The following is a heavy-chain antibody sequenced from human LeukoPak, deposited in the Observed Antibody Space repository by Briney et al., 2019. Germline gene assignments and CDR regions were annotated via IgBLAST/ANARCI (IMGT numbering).Heavy chain of an antibody. J-gene: IGHJ4*02. CDR2: ISYDGSNK. D-gene: IGHD4-23*01. CDR1: GFTFSSYG. CDR3: AKPHEIDSVTPTFDY. V-gene: IGHV3-30*18. Sequence: GGSLRLSCAASGFTFSSYGMHWVRQAPGKGPEWVAVISYDGSNKYYADSVKGRFTISRDNSKNTLYLQMNSLRAEDTAVYYCAKPHEIDSVTPTFDYWGQGTLVTVSS.